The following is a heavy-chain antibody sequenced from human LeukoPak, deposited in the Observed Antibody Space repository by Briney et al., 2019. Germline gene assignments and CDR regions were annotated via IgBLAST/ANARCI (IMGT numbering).Heavy chain of an antibody. CDR1: GGSISSYY. D-gene: IGHD2-21*02. CDR2: IYYSGST. J-gene: IGHJ5*02. V-gene: IGHV4-59*08. CDR3: ARVRGSSGAYCGGDCYSGWFDP. Sequence: SETLSLTCTVSGGSISSYYWSWIRQPPGKGLEWIGYIYYSGSTYYNPSLKSRVTISVDTSKNQFSLKLSSVTAADTAVYYCARVRGSSGAYCGGDCYSGWFDPWGQGTLVTVSS.